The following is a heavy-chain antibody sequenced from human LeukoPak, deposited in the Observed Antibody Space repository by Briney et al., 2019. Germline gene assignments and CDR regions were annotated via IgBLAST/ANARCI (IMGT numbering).Heavy chain of an antibody. J-gene: IGHJ6*03. CDR1: GGSISSSSYY. D-gene: IGHD4-11*01. CDR2: IYYSGST. Sequence: NTSETLSLTCTVSGGSISSSSYYWGWIRQPPGKGLEWIGSIYYSGSTYYNPSLKSRVTISVDTSKNQFSLKLSSVTAADTAVYYCARDKGEVYSNYLSRSPHYYYYYYMDVWGKGTTVTVSS. CDR3: ARDKGEVYSNYLSRSPHYYYYYYMDV. V-gene: IGHV4-39*07.